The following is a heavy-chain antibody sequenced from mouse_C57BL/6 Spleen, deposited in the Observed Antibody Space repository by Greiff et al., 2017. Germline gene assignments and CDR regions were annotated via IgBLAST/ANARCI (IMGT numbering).Heavy chain of an antibody. V-gene: IGHV5-4*01. CDR2: ISDGGSYT. D-gene: IGHD1-1*01. CDR1: GFTFSSYA. Sequence: EVQGVESGGGLVKPGGSLKLSCAASGFTFSSYAMSWVRQTPEKRLEWVATISDGGSYTYYPDNVKGRFTISRDNAKNNLYLQMSHLKSEDTAMYYCARDRDYYGSSYVAYWGQGTLVTVSA. J-gene: IGHJ3*01. CDR3: ARDRDYYGSSYVAY.